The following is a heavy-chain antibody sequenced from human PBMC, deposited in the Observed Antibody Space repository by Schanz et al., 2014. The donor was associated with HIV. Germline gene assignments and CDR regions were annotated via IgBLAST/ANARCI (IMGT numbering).Heavy chain of an antibody. D-gene: IGHD3-9*01. CDR1: GFTFSSYS. Sequence: VQLVESGGSVVQPGRSLRLSCAASGFTFSSYSMNWVRQAPGKGLEWVSYISDTGTTTYYADSVNGRFTISRDNAKNSLYLQMNSLRAEDTALYYCAKETEQLRYLGYFDYWGQGTLVTVSS. V-gene: IGHV3-48*04. J-gene: IGHJ4*02. CDR3: AKETEQLRYLGYFDY. CDR2: ISDTGTTT.